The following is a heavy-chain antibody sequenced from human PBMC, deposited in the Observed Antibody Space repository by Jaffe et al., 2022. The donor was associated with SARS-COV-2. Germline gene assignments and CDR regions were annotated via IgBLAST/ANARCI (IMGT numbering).Heavy chain of an antibody. Sequence: QVQLVESGGGVVQPGRSLRLSCAASGFTFSSYGMHWVRQAPGKGLEWVAVIWYDGSNKYYADSVKGRFTISRDNSKNTLYLQMNSLRAEDTAVYYCARKLRHDYKYYFDYWGQGTLVTVSS. V-gene: IGHV3-33*01. D-gene: IGHD4-4*01. J-gene: IGHJ4*02. CDR3: ARKLRHDYKYYFDY. CDR1: GFTFSSYG. CDR2: IWYDGSNK.